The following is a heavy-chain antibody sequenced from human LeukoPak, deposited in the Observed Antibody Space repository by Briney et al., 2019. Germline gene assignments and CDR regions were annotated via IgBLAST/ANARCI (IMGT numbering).Heavy chain of an antibody. Sequence: GGSLRLSCAAPGFTFSSYWMSWVRQAPGKGLEWVANIKQDGSEKYYVDSVKGRFTISRDNAKNSLYLQMNSLRAEDTAVYYCARDRPYYFDYWGQGTLVTVSS. V-gene: IGHV3-7*01. CDR2: IKQDGSEK. CDR3: ARDRPYYFDY. CDR1: GFTFSSYW. J-gene: IGHJ4*02.